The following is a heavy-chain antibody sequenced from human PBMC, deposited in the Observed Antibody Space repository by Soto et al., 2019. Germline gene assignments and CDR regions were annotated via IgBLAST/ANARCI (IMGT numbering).Heavy chain of an antibody. J-gene: IGHJ6*02. Sequence: QEQLVESWGGVVRPGMSLRLACEGSGFSFSPYGMHLVLQSPGKGLQWVAVIWFDGSNTYYADSVTGPFTISRDNSKNTRYLQMHNLRVEDTAVYHCSRVEAPLIHSDHYYYGMDVWGQGTKVTVS. CDR3: SRVEAPLIHSDHYYYGMDV. V-gene: IGHV3-33*01. D-gene: IGHD5-18*01. CDR1: GFSFSPYG. CDR2: IWFDGSNT.